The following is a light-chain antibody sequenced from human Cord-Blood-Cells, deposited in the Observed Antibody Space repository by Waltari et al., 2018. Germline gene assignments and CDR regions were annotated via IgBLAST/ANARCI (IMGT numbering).Light chain of an antibody. CDR1: SSDVGGYNH. CDR3: SSYTSSSSWV. Sequence: QSVLTQPASVSGSPGQSITISCTGTSSDVGGYNHVSRYQQHPGKAPKLMIYDVSKRPSGVSNRFSGSKSGNTASLTISGLQAEDEADYYCSSYTSSSSWVFGGGTKLTVL. CDR2: DVS. V-gene: IGLV2-14*01. J-gene: IGLJ3*02.